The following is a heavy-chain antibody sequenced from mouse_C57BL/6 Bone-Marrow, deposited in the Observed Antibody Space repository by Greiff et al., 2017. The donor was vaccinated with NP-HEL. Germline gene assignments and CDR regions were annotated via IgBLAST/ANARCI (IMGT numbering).Heavy chain of an antibody. Sequence: EVKLQESGGGLVQPGGSLKLSCAASGFTFSDYGMAWVRQAPRKGPEWVAFISNLAYSIYYADTVTGRFTISRENAKNTLYLEMSSLRSEDTAMYYCARQTGSFYYAMDYWGQGTSVTVSS. J-gene: IGHJ4*01. CDR1: GFTFSDYG. V-gene: IGHV5-15*01. CDR2: ISNLAYSI. D-gene: IGHD4-1*01. CDR3: ARQTGSFYYAMDY.